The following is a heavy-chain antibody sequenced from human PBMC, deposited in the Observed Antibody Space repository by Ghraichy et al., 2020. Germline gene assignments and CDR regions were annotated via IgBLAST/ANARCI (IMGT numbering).Heavy chain of an antibody. CDR2: ISPKSTVT. J-gene: IGHJ4*02. D-gene: IGHD5-12*01. CDR3: ARAVATMGFDN. V-gene: IGHV1-2*06. Sequence: ASVKVSCKAFGYTFTDHYMHWVRQAPGQGLEWVGRISPKSTVTNYAQKFQGRVTMTRDTSTSTVYMELSRLTSDDTAVYYCARAVATMGFDNWGQGTLVTVSS. CDR1: GYTFTDHY.